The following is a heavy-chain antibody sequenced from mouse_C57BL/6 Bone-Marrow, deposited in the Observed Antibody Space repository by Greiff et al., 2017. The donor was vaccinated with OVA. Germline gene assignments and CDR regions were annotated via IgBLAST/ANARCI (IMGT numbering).Heavy chain of an antibody. CDR1: GFNIKDDY. D-gene: IGHD6-5*01. CDR2: IDPENGDT. CDR3: TSYCNFDY. J-gene: IGHJ2*01. V-gene: IGHV14-4*01. Sequence: VQLKESGAELVRPGASVKLSCTASGFNIKDDYMHWVKQRPEQGLEWIGWIDPENGDTEYASKFQGKATITAHTSSNTAYLQLSSLTSEDTAVYYCTSYCNFDYWGQGTTLTVSS.